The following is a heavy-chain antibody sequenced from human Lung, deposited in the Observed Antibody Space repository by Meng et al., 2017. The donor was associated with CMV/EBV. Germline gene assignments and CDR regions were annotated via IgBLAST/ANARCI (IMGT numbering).Heavy chain of an antibody. J-gene: IGHJ4*02. CDR3: ARGKQDAWELLAY. CDR1: GGSTRSKIR. D-gene: IGHD1-26*01. V-gene: IGHV4-4*02. Sequence: QGRLQQWGPCLVKPSGTLALTCGVSGGSTRSKIRWTWVRQPPGKGLEWIGDIDDSGSTNYNPSLNSRISISLDKSKNHFPLKVNSVTAADTAVYYCARGKQDAWELLAYWGQGALVTVSS. CDR2: IDDSGST.